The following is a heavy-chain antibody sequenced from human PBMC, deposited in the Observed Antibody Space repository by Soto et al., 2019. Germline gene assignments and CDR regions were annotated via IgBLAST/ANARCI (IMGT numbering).Heavy chain of an antibody. D-gene: IGHD2-2*01. CDR1: GFTFSSYW. CDR2: IKQDGSEK. V-gene: IGHV3-7*05. J-gene: IGHJ6*02. CDR3: ASGKGGYCSSTSCPIYYYYGMDV. Sequence: GGSLRLSCAASGFTFSSYWMSWVRQAPGKGLEWVANIKQDGSEKYYVDSVKGRFTISRDNAKNSLYLQMNSLRAEDTAVYYCASGKGGYCSSTSCPIYYYYGMDVWGQGTTVTVSS.